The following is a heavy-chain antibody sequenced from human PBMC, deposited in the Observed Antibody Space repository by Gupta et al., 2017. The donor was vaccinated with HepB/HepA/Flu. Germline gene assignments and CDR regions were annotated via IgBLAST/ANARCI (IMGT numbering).Heavy chain of an antibody. V-gene: IGHV3-33*01. CDR1: GFTFSSHG. CDR2: IWYDGSNK. D-gene: IGHD5-18*01. J-gene: IGHJ6*01. Sequence: QVQLVESGGGVVQPGRSLTLSCAASGFTFSSHGMHWVRQARRKGREWLVFIWYDGSNKDYADSAIGLFYISRDNSNNTLHYQQSSLRPQHTPEHYCAGGQGHGYRYGLYYYHY. CDR3: AGGQGHGYRYGLYYYHY.